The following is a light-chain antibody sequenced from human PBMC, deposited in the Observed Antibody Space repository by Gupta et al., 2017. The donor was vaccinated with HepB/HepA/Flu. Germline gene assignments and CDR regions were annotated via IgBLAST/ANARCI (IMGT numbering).Light chain of an antibody. Sequence: TVLTQSPDIVSVSPGETVILSCRASQNVVRNLAWYQQTPGQTPRLLIYGASTRATGVPDRFSGSGSGTDFTLTSRGLQSEDFAMYCWHEYNGWWTFGQGTKVEVK. J-gene: IGKJ1*01. CDR1: QNVVRN. CDR2: GAS. CDR3: HEYNGWWT. V-gene: IGKV3-15*01.